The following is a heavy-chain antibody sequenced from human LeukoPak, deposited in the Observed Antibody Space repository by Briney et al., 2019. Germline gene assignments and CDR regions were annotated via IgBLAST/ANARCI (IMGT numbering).Heavy chain of an antibody. CDR1: GDSVSSNSAA. Sequence: SQTLSLTCAISGDSVSSNSAAWNWIRQYPSRGLEWLGRTYYRSKWYNDYAVSVRSRITINPDTSKNQFSLQLNSVTPEDTAVYYCARVVYGDYGNWFDPWGQGTLVTVSS. V-gene: IGHV6-1*01. J-gene: IGHJ5*02. CDR2: TYYRSKWYN. D-gene: IGHD4-17*01. CDR3: ARVVYGDYGNWFDP.